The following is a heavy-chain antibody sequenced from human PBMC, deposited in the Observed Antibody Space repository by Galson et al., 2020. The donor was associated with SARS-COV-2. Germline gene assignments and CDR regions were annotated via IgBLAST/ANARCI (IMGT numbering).Heavy chain of an antibody. D-gene: IGHD6-13*01. V-gene: IGHV4-59*01. CDR3: ACIAAAGLSDFDY. J-gene: IGHJ4*02. CDR1: GGSISSYY. Sequence: ASETLSLTCTVSGGSISSYYWSWIRQPPGKGLEWIGYIYYSGSTNYNPSLKSRVTISVDTSKNQFSLKLSSVTAADTAVYYCACIAAAGLSDFDYWGQGTLVTVSS. CDR2: IYYSGST.